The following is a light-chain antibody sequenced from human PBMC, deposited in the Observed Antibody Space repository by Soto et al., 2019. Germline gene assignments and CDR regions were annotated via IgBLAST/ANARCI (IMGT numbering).Light chain of an antibody. V-gene: IGKV1-9*01. J-gene: IGKJ5*01. CDR3: QQVNTFPVT. CDR2: ASS. CDR1: QGISSY. Sequence: DIPLTQSPSFLSASIGDRVTITCRASQGISSYLAWYQQTPGRAPKLLIYASSTLQSGVPSRFSGSGSGTEFTLTISSLQTDDFATYYCQQVNTFPVTFGQGTRLEI.